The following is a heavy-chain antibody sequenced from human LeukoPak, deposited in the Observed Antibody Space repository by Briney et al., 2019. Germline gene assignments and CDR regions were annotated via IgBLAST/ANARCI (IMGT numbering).Heavy chain of an antibody. CDR2: INPSGGST. J-gene: IGHJ4*02. V-gene: IGHV1-46*01. D-gene: IGHD1-26*01. Sequence: ASVKVSCKASGYTFTSYYMHWVRQAPGQGLEWMGIINPSGGSTSYAQKFQGRVTMTRDMSTSTVYMELSSLRPEDTAVYYRARSDGGSFLDYWGQGTLVTVSS. CDR3: ARSDGGSFLDY. CDR1: GYTFTSYY.